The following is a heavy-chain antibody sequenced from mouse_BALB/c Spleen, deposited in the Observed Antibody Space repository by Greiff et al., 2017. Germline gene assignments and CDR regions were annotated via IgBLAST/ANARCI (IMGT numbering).Heavy chain of an antibody. V-gene: IGHV14-3*02. Sequence: VQLQQSGAELVKPGASVKLSCTASGFTIKDSYMHWVKQRPEQGLEWIGRIDPANGNTKYDPKFQGKATITADTSSNTAYLQLSSLTSEDTAVYYCARRYGNYEWLAYWGQGTLVTVSA. D-gene: IGHD2-10*02. J-gene: IGHJ3*01. CDR3: ARRYGNYEWLAY. CDR1: GFTIKDSY. CDR2: IDPANGNT.